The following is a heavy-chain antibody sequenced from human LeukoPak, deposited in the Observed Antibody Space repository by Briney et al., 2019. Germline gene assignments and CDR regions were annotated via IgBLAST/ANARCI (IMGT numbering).Heavy chain of an antibody. CDR3: QYYDSSGYPAVSDY. CDR1: GFTFDDYT. J-gene: IGHJ4*02. V-gene: IGHV3-43*01. CDR2: ISWDGGST. D-gene: IGHD3-22*01. Sequence: GGSRRLSCAASGFTFDDYTMHWVRQAPGKGLEWVSLISWDGGSTYYADSVKGRFTISRDNSKNTLYLQMNSLRAEDTAVYYCQYYDSSGYPAVSDYWGQGTLVTVSS.